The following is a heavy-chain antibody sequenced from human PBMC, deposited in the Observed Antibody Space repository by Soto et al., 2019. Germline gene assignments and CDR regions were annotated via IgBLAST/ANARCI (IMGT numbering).Heavy chain of an antibody. CDR2: FRTGGDDATT. CDR3: ARDQYIEQWLVAPDY. V-gene: IGHV3-23*01. J-gene: IGHJ4*02. CDR1: GFTFSSYS. D-gene: IGHD6-19*01. Sequence: EVQLLESGGGLVQPGGSLRLSCAASGFTFSSYSMSWVRQAPGKGLEWVSGFRTGGDDATTYYADSVKGRFTISRDNSKNMLYLQMNSLRAEDTAVYYCARDQYIEQWLVAPDYWGQGTLVTVSS.